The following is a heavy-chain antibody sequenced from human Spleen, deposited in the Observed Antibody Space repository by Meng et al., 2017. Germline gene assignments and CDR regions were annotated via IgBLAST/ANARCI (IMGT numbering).Heavy chain of an antibody. CDR2: IYPGDSET. CDR1: GYSFTSYW. V-gene: IGHV5-51*01. D-gene: IGHD3-10*01. CDR3: ARRIGGDAFDI. J-gene: IGHJ3*02. Sequence: GESLKISCKGSGYSFTSYWIGWVRQMPGKGLEWMGIIYPGDSETRFSPSFQGQVTISADNSITTAFLQWSSLKASDTAMYYCARRIGGDAFDIWGQGTMVTFSS.